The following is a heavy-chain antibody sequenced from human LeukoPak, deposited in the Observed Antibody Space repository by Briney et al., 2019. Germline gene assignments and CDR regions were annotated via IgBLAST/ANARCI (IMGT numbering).Heavy chain of an antibody. CDR1: GFTFSNYW. Sequence: GGSLRLSCAASGFTFSNYWMSWVRQAPGKGLEWVANIKQAGSEKYSVDSVKGRFTISRDNAKNSLYLQMNSLRAEDTAVYYCARSRVATASSPLDYWGQGTLVTVSS. J-gene: IGHJ4*02. V-gene: IGHV3-7*01. CDR2: IKQAGSEK. CDR3: ARSRVATASSPLDY. D-gene: IGHD6-13*01.